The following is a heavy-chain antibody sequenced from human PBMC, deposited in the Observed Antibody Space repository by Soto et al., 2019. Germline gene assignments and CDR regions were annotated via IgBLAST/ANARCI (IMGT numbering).Heavy chain of an antibody. CDR1: GFTFSSYS. CDR3: ARDLTIFGVVTSDAFDI. CDR2: ISSSSSYI. J-gene: IGHJ3*02. V-gene: IGHV3-21*01. Sequence: GGSLRLSCAASGFTFSSYSMNWVRQAPGKGLEWVSSISSSSSYIYYADSVKGRFTISRDNAKNSLYLQMNSLRAEDTAVYYCARDLTIFGVVTSDAFDIWGQGTMVTVS. D-gene: IGHD3-3*01.